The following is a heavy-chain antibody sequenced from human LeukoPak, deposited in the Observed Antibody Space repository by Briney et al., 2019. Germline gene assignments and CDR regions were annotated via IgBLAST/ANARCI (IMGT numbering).Heavy chain of an antibody. D-gene: IGHD3-22*01. J-gene: IGHJ4*02. CDR3: ARLGYDSSGYYYSYYFDY. CDR1: GGSFSGYY. V-gene: IGHV4-34*01. CDR2: INHSGST. Sequence: SETLSLTCAVYGGSFSGYYWSWIRQPPGKGLEWIGEINHSGSTNYNPSLKSRVTISVDTSKNQFSLKLSSVTAADTAVYYCARLGYDSSGYYYSYYFDYWGQGTLVTVSS.